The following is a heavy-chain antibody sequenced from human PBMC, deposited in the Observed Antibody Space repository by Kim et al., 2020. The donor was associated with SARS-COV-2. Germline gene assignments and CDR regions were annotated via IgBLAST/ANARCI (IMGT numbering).Heavy chain of an antibody. V-gene: IGHV3-9*01. J-gene: IGHJ6*02. CDR3: AKDTEGDPTVAEWYYYYYGMDV. Sequence: GGSLRLSCAASGFTFGDYAMHWVRQAPGKGLEWVSGISWNSGSIGYADSVKGRFTISRDNAKNSLYLQMNSLRAEDTALYYCAKDTEGDPTVAEWYYYYYGMDVWGQGTTVTVSS. CDR1: GFTFGDYA. D-gene: IGHD4-17*01. CDR2: ISWNSGSI.